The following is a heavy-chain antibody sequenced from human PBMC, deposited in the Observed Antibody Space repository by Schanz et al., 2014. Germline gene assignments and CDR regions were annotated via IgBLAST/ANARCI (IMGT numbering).Heavy chain of an antibody. CDR2: IVGGGGRT. CDR1: GFTFSGYA. Sequence: EAQLLESGGGLVQPGGSLRLSCAASGFTFSGYAMSWVRQAPGKGLEWVSSIVGGGGRTYYADSVKGRFTISRDNAKNSLYLQMNSLPAEDTAVYYCARGVRIDYWGQGTLVTVSS. CDR3: ARGVRIDY. V-gene: IGHV3-23*01. D-gene: IGHD3-3*01. J-gene: IGHJ4*02.